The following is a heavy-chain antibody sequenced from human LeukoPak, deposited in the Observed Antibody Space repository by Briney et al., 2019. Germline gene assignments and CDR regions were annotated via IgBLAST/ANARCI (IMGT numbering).Heavy chain of an antibody. CDR3: ARDLSRFLEWLSGWFDP. Sequence: ASVKVSCKASGYTFTSYYMHWARQAPGQGLEWMGIINPSGGSTSYAQKFQGRVTMTRDTSTSTVFMELSSLRSEDTAVYYCARDLSRFLEWLSGWFDPWGQGTLVTVSS. CDR2: INPSGGST. V-gene: IGHV1-46*03. CDR1: GYTFTSYY. D-gene: IGHD3-3*01. J-gene: IGHJ5*02.